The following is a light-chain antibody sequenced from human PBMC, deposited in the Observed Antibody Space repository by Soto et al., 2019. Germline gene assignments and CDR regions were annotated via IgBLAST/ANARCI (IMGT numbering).Light chain of an antibody. J-gene: IGLJ3*02. V-gene: IGLV1-47*01. CDR3: AAWDDSLRV. CDR1: SSNIGSNY. CDR2: RNN. Sequence: QSVLTQPPSASGTPGQRVTISFSGSSSNIGSNYVYWYQQLPGTAPKLLIYRNNQRPSGVPDRFSGSKSGTSASLAISGLRSEDEADYYCAAWDDSLRVFGGGTKLTVL.